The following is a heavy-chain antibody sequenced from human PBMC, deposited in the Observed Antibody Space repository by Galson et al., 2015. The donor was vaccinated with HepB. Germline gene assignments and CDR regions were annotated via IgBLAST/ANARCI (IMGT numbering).Heavy chain of an antibody. CDR3: ATDLGYYDSSGSN. V-gene: IGHV1-24*01. CDR1: GYTLTELS. CDR2: FDPEDGET. Sequence: SVKASCKVSGYTLTELSMHWVRQAPGKGLEWMGGFDPEDGETIYAQKFQGRVTMTEDTSTDTAYMELSSLRSEDTAVYYCATDLGYYDSSGSNWGQGTLVTVSS. J-gene: IGHJ4*02. D-gene: IGHD3-22*01.